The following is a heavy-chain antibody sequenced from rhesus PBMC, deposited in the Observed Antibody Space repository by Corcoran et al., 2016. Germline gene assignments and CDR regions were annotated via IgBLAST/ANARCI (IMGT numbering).Heavy chain of an antibody. Sequence: QVQLQESGPGLVKPLETLSLTCAVSGGSLSSNYWSWIRQAPGEGLEWIGYIYGSDSRTNYNPSLKSRVTRSIDTYKNQFSLKLTSVTAADTAVYYCARPYSSDLYYFYFWGQGVLVTVSS. V-gene: IGHV4S11*01. D-gene: IGHD6-31*01. J-gene: IGHJ4*01. CDR2: IYGSDSRT. CDR3: ARPYSSDLYYFYF. CDR1: GGSLSSNY.